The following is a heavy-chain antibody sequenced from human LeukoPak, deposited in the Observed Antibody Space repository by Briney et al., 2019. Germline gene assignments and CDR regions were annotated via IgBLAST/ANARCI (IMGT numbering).Heavy chain of an antibody. Sequence: PSETLSLTCIVSGRSISSYYWSWIRQPPGKGLEWIGYIYYSGSTNYNPSLKSRVTTSVDTSKNQFSLKLSSVTAADTAVYYCARGRNWFDPWGQGTLVTVSS. CDR3: ARGRNWFDP. CDR1: GRSISSYY. J-gene: IGHJ5*02. CDR2: IYYSGST. V-gene: IGHV4-59*01.